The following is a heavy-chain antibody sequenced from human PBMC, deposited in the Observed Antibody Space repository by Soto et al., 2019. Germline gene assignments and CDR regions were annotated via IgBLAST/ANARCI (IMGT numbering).Heavy chain of an antibody. Sequence: GGSLRLSCAASGFTFSNDAMNWVRQAPGKGLEWVSSISSSSSYIYYADSVKGRFTISRDNAKNSLYLQMNSLRAEDTAVYYCARDPGWGRYYDILTGYYRHFDYWGQGTLVTVSS. CDR3: ARDPGWGRYYDILTGYYRHFDY. CDR1: GFTFSNDA. V-gene: IGHV3-21*01. J-gene: IGHJ4*02. CDR2: ISSSSSYI. D-gene: IGHD3-9*01.